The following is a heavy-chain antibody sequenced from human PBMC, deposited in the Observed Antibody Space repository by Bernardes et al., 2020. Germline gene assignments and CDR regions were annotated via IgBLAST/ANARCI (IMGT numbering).Heavy chain of an antibody. D-gene: IGHD5-12*01. CDR2: IYYSGST. CDR1: GGSISSSRYY. J-gene: IGHJ4*02. CDR3: AVISGYDSSGY. Sequence: SESLSLTCTVSGGSISSSRYYWGRLLQPPGQGLEWIGSIYYSGSTYYNPSLKSRVTISVDTSKNQFSLKLSSVTAADTAVYYCAVISGYDSSGYWGQGTLVTVSS. V-gene: IGHV4-39*01.